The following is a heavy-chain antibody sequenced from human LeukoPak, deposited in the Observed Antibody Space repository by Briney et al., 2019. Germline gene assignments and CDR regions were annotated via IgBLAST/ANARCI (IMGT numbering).Heavy chain of an antibody. D-gene: IGHD3-16*01. V-gene: IGHV3-21*04. CDR2: TTSSSSYI. CDR1: GFTFSSYS. Sequence: GGSLRLSGAAFGFTFSSYSMNWVRQAPGKGLEWVSSTTSSSSYIYYADSVKGRFTISRDNSKNTLYLQMKNLRVEHTAVYYCAKGLHGGVGYGVDVWGQGTTVSVSS. CDR3: AKGLHGGVGYGVDV. J-gene: IGHJ6*02.